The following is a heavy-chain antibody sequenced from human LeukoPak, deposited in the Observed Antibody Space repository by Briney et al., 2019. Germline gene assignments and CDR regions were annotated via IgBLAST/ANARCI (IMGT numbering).Heavy chain of an antibody. CDR3: VREPSYTGTWWYPDL. V-gene: IGHV3-13*01. D-gene: IGHD1-14*01. J-gene: IGHJ2*01. CDR2: IDPAGNT. CDR1: GFIFSSYD. Sequence: GGSLRLSCVASGFIFSSYDMHWVRQATAKGLEWTSAIDPAGNTWYSDSVKGRFTIPRENARSSLFLQMNSLRAADTAVYYCVREPSYTGTWWYPDLWGRGTLVTVSS.